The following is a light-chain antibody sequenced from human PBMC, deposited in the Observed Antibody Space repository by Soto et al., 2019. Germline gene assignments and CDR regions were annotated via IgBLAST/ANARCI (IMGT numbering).Light chain of an antibody. V-gene: IGLV2-14*01. Sequence: QSALSQPASVSGSPGQSITISCTGTNSDVGGYDRVSWYQHHPGKAPKLLIFEVYNRPSGISDRFSGSKSGDTASLTISGLQAEDEADYYCTSYIPSTTTHGVFAGGTKLTVL. CDR2: EVY. J-gene: IGLJ3*02. CDR1: NSDVGGYDR. CDR3: TSYIPSTTTHGV.